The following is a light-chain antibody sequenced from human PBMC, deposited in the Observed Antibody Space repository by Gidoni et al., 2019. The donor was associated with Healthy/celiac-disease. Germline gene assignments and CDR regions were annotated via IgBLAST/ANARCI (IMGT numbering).Light chain of an antibody. V-gene: IGKV3-15*01. J-gene: IGKJ4*01. Sequence: EIVMTQSPAPLSVSPGERATLSCRASQSVSSNLAWYQQKPGQAPRLLIYGASTRATGIPARFSGSGSGTEFTLTISSLQSEDFAVYYCQQYNNWLTFGGXTKVEIK. CDR3: QQYNNWLT. CDR2: GAS. CDR1: QSVSSN.